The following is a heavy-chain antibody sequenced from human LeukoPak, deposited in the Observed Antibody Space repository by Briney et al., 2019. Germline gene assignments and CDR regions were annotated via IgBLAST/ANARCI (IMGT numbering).Heavy chain of an antibody. CDR2: IYYSGST. D-gene: IGHD2-2*01. J-gene: IGHJ5*02. V-gene: IGHV4-39*02. CDR3: ARDCSSTSCPTNWFDP. Sequence: PSETLSLTCTVSGGSISSSSYYWGWIRQPPGKGLEWIGSIYYSGSTYYNPSLKSRVTISVDTSKNQFSLKLSSVTAADTAVYYCARDCSSTSCPTNWFDPWGQGTLVTVSS. CDR1: GGSISSSSYY.